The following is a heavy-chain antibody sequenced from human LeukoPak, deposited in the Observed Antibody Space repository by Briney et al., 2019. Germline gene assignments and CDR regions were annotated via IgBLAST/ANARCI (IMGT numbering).Heavy chain of an antibody. J-gene: IGHJ4*02. CDR1: GFGFSTYG. D-gene: IGHD3-10*01. V-gene: IGHV3-30*02. CDR3: ARGYYHDSGTGLASFDY. CDR2: IWYDGSNK. Sequence: PGGSLRLSCAASGFGFSTYGMHWVRQAPGKGLEWVALIWYDGSNKYYADSVKGRFTISRDNSKNTLYLQMNSLTADDTSLYYCARGYYHDSGTGLASFDYWGQGTLVTVSS.